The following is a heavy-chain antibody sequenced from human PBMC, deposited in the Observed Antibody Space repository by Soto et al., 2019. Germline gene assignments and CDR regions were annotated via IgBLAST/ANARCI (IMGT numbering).Heavy chain of an antibody. CDR2: IKSKTYGETT. D-gene: IGHD2-15*01. J-gene: IGHJ4*02. CDR3: TSGLIVVGAAFRLAGY. V-gene: IGHV3-15*07. Sequence: PGGSLRLSCAASGFTFDNAWMNWVRQAPGKGLEWVGRIKSKTYGETTDYAAPVKGRFTISRDDSRNTLFLQMNSLKAEDTAKKYCTSGLIVVGAAFRLAGYWGRGPLVTVSS. CDR1: GFTFDNAW.